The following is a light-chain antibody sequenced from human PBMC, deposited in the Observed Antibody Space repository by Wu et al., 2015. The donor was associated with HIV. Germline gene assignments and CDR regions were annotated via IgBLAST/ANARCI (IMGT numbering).Light chain of an antibody. CDR1: QSVSSTY. J-gene: IGKJ5*01. Sequence: LLTQSPATLSLSPGERVTLSCRASQSVSSTYLAWYQQKPGQAPRLLIYGASNRATGIPASFSGSGSGTDFTLTISSLEPEDFAVYYCQQGSSWPLTFGQGTRLEIK. V-gene: IGKV3-11*01. CDR3: QQGSSWPLT. CDR2: GAS.